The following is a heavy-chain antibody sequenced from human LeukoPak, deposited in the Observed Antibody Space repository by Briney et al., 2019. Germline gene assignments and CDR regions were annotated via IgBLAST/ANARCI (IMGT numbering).Heavy chain of an antibody. V-gene: IGHV3-21*01. Sequence: GGSLRLSCAASGFTFSSYSMNWVRQAPGKGLEWVSSISSSSSYIYYADSVKGRFTISRDNAKNSLYLQMNSLRAEDTAVYYCARTTAYCGGDCFDAFDIWGQGTMVTVSS. J-gene: IGHJ3*02. CDR3: ARTTAYCGGDCFDAFDI. CDR1: GFTFSSYS. D-gene: IGHD2-21*02. CDR2: ISSSSSYI.